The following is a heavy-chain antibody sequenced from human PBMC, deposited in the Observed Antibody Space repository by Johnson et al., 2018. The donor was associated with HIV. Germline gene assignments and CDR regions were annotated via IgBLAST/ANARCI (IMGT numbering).Heavy chain of an antibody. V-gene: IGHV3-66*01. D-gene: IGHD4-11*01. Sequence: MQLVESGGGVVRPGGSLRLSCAASGFTVSSNYMSWVRQAPGKGLAWVPVIYSGGSTYYADSVKGRFTISRDNSKNTLYLQMNSLRAEDTAVYYCAREKTTPDAFDIWGQGTMVTVSS. CDR2: IYSGGST. CDR1: GFTVSSNY. J-gene: IGHJ3*02. CDR3: AREKTTPDAFDI.